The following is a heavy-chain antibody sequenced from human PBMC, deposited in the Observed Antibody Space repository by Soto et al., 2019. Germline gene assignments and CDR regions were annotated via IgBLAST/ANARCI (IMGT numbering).Heavy chain of an antibody. J-gene: IGHJ4*02. V-gene: IGHV1-69*02. D-gene: IGHD6-13*01. CDR3: ATGAAGTGLDY. Sequence: QVQLVQSGAEVKKPGSSVKVSCKASGGTFSSYTISWVRQAPGQGLEWMGRIIPILGIANYAQKVQGRVTITADKSTNTAYRELSSLSSEDAAVYYCATGAAGTGLDYWGQGTLVTGSS. CDR1: GGTFSSYT. CDR2: IIPILGIA.